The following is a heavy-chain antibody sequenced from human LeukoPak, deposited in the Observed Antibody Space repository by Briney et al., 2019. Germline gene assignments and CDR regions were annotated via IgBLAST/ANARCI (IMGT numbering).Heavy chain of an antibody. Sequence: GGSLRLSCAASGFTFSSYSMNWVRQAPGKGLEWVSYISSSSSTIYYADSVKGRFTISRDNAKNSLYLQMNSLRAEDTAVYYCARRGYCSSTSCYPPDYWGQGTLVTVSS. D-gene: IGHD2-2*03. CDR2: ISSSSSTI. CDR3: ARRGYCSSTSCYPPDY. CDR1: GFTFSSYS. V-gene: IGHV3-48*01. J-gene: IGHJ4*02.